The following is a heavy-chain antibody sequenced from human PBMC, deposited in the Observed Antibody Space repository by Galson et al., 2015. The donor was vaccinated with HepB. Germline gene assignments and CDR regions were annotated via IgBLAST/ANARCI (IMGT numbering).Heavy chain of an antibody. CDR3: ARDFHTDYGGNAHYSYYYGMDV. J-gene: IGHJ6*02. Sequence: SETLSLTCTVSGVSISNYYWSWIRQPPGKGLEWIGHIYYSGSTDYNPSLKSRVTISVDTSKNQFSLKLNSVTAADTAVYYCARDFHTDYGGNAHYSYYYGMDVWGQGTTVSVSS. CDR1: GVSISNYY. V-gene: IGHV4-59*01. D-gene: IGHD4-23*01. CDR2: IYYSGST.